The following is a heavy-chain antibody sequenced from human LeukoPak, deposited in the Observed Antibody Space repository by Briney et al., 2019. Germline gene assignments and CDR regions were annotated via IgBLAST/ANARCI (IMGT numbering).Heavy chain of an antibody. Sequence: TGGSLRLSCAASGFTFSNYAMSWVRQAPGKGLEWVSSLSDNGGSPYYADSVKGRFTISRDNSKNTLYLHMNSLRVEDTAVYYCAKDPETCSSRWFDSWGQGTLVTVSS. CDR2: LSDNGGSP. CDR3: AKDPETCSSRWFDS. V-gene: IGHV3-23*01. J-gene: IGHJ5*01. D-gene: IGHD6-13*01. CDR1: GFTFSNYA.